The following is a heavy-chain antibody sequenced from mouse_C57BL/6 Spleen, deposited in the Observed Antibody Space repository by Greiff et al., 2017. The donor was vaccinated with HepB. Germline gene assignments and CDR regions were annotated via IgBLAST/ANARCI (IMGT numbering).Heavy chain of an antibody. CDR1: GYAFSSYW. Sequence: VQLQQSGAELVKPGASVKISCKASGYAFSSYWMNWVKQRPGKGLEWIGQIYPGDGDTNYNGKFKGKATLTADKSSSTAYMQLSSLTSEDSAVYFCARCYSDRGWFDYWGQGTLVTVSA. CDR2: IYPGDGDT. CDR3: ARCYSDRGWFDY. D-gene: IGHD2-12*01. V-gene: IGHV1-80*01. J-gene: IGHJ3*01.